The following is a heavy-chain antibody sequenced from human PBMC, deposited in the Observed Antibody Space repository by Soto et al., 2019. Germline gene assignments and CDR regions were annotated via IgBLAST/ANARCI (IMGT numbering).Heavy chain of an antibody. Sequence: GGSLRLSCAASGFTFSSYAMSWVRQAPGKGLEWVSAISGSGGSTYYADSVKGRFTISRDNSKNTLYLQMNSLRAEDTAVYYCAKYTITMIVATYYYYYGMDVWGQGTTVTVSS. J-gene: IGHJ6*02. CDR1: GFTFSSYA. V-gene: IGHV3-23*01. CDR2: ISGSGGST. D-gene: IGHD3-22*01. CDR3: AKYTITMIVATYYYYYGMDV.